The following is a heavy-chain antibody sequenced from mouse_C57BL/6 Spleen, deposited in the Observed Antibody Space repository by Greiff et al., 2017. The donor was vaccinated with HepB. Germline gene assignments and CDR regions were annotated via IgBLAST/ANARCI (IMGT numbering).Heavy chain of an antibody. J-gene: IGHJ2*01. V-gene: IGHV1-64*01. D-gene: IGHD2-4*01. CDR2: IHPNSGST. CDR3: AREGGYDYEYYFDY. Sequence: QVQLQQPGAELVKPGASVKLSCKASGYTFTSYWMHWVKQRPGQGLEWIGMIHPNSGSTKYNEKFKSKATLTVDKSSSTAYMQLSSLTSEDSAVYYCAREGGYDYEYYFDYWGQGTTLTVSS. CDR1: GYTFTSYW.